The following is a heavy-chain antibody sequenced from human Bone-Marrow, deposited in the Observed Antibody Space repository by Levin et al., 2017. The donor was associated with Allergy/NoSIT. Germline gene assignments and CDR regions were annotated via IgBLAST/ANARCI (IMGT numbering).Heavy chain of an antibody. CDR3: ARSLRVRGAFDI. V-gene: IGHV1-69*06. Sequence: KISCKASGGTFSSYAISWVRQAPGQGLEWMGGIIPIFGTANYAQKFQGRVTITADKSTSTAYMELSSLRSEDTAVYYCARSLRVRGAFDIWGQGTMVTVSS. D-gene: IGHD2-15*01. CDR1: GGTFSSYA. J-gene: IGHJ3*02. CDR2: IIPIFGTA.